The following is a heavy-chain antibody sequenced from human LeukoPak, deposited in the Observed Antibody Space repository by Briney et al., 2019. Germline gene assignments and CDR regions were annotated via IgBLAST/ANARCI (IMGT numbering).Heavy chain of an antibody. CDR1: GFTFSSYW. D-gene: IGHD6-19*01. CDR2: INQDGSEK. CDR3: ARDVGTSGWHTFDY. J-gene: IGHJ4*02. V-gene: IGHV3-7*01. Sequence: PGGSLRLSCADSGFTFSSYWISWVRQAPGKGLEWVANINQDGSEKYYVDSVRGRFTISRDNAKNSLYLQMNSLRAEDTAVYYCARDVGTSGWHTFDYWGQGTLVTVSS.